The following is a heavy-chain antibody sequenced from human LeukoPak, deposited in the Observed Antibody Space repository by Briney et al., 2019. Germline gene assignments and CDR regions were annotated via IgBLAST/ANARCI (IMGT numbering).Heavy chain of an antibody. CDR2: IYTSGST. Sequence: SETLSLTCTVSGGSISSYYWSWIRQPAGKGLEWIGRIYTSGSTNYNPSLKSRVTISVDTSKNQFSLKLSSVTAADTAVYYCARGYQTSSSWSRGAFDIWGQGTMVTVSS. CDR3: ARGYQTSSSWSRGAFDI. V-gene: IGHV4-4*07. D-gene: IGHD6-13*01. J-gene: IGHJ3*02. CDR1: GGSISSYY.